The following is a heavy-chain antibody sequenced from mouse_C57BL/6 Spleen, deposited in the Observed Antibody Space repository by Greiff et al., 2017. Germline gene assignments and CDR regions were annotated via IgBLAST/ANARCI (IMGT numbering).Heavy chain of an antibody. CDR3: ARPMITTGGYYFDY. CDR2: ISSGGSYT. Sequence: EVQRVESGGDLVKPGGSLKLSCAASGFTFSSYGMSWVRQTPDKRLEWVATISSGGSYTYYPDSVKGRFTISRDNAKNTLYLQMSSLKSEDTAMYYSARPMITTGGYYFDYWGQGTTRTVSS. CDR1: GFTFSSYG. V-gene: IGHV5-6*01. D-gene: IGHD2-4*01. J-gene: IGHJ2*01.